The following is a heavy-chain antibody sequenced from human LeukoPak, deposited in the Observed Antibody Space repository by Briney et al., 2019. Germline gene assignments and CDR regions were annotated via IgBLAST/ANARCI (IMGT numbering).Heavy chain of an antibody. D-gene: IGHD2-2*01. J-gene: IGHJ6*03. CDR1: GFTFSSYA. CDR2: ISGSGGST. CDR3: AKDLWNIVVVPAGRFYYYYMDV. Sequence: GGSLRLSCAASGFTFSSYAMSWVRQAPGKGLEWVSAISGSGGSTYYADSVKGRFTISRDNSKNTLYLQMNSLRAEDTAVYYCAKDLWNIVVVPAGRFYYYYMDVWGKGTTVTVSS. V-gene: IGHV3-23*01.